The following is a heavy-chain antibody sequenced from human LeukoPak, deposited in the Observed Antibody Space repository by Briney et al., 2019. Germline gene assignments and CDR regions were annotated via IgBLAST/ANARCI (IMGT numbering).Heavy chain of an antibody. J-gene: IGHJ4*02. Sequence: GGSLRLSCAASGFTFSSYEMNWVRQAPGKGLEWVSYIISSCSTIYYADSVKGRFTISRDNAKNSLYLQMNSLRAEDTAVYYCARQQTPRLYCGGDCYSIDYWGQGTLVTVSS. V-gene: IGHV3-48*03. CDR1: GFTFSSYE. D-gene: IGHD2-21*02. CDR2: IISSCSTI. CDR3: ARQQTPRLYCGGDCYSIDY.